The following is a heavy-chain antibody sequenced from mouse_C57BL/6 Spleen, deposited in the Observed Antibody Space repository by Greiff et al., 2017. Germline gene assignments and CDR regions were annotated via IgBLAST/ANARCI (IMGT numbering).Heavy chain of an antibody. J-gene: IGHJ2*01. V-gene: IGHV1-64*01. CDR2: IDPNSGST. D-gene: IGHD2-4*01. CDR1: GYTFTSYW. CDR3: ARGQDYDEVYY. Sequence: QVHVKQSGAELVKPGASVKLSCKASGYTFTSYWMHWVKQRPGQGLEWIGMIDPNSGSTNYNEKFRSKATLTVDKASSTAYMQLSSLTSENSAVYYCARGQDYDEVYYWGQGTTLSVSS.